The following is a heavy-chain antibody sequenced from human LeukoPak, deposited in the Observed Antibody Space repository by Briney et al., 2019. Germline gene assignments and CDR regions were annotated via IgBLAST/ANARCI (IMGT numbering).Heavy chain of an antibody. CDR3: ASGIEAADPDDY. CDR2: INPNSGGT. J-gene: IGHJ4*02. V-gene: IGHV1-2*02. CDR1: GYTFTGYY. D-gene: IGHD6-13*01. Sequence: ASVKVSCKASGYTFTGYYMHWVRQAAGHGLEWMGWINPNSGGTNYAQKLQGRVTMTRDTSISTAYMELSRLRSDDTAVYYCASGIEAADPDDYWGQGTLVTVSS.